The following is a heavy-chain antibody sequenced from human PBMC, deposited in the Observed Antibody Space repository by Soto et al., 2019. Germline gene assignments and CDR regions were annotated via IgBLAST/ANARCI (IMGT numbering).Heavy chain of an antibody. CDR3: AREFRSYGKRNWFDP. Sequence: KGSETLSLTCTVSGGSIISGDYYFICIREPPGKGLEWIGYIYYSGSTYYNPSLKSRVTISVDTSKNQFSLKLSSVTAADTAVYYCAREFRSYGKRNWFDPWGQGTLVTVSS. CDR1: GGSIISGDYY. V-gene: IGHV4-30-4*01. J-gene: IGHJ5*02. D-gene: IGHD5-18*01. CDR2: IYYSGST.